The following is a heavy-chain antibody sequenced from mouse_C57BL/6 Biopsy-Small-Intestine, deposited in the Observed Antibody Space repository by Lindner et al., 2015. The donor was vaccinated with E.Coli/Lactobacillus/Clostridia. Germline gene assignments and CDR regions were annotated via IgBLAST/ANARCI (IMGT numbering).Heavy chain of an antibody. V-gene: IGHV1-82*01. CDR1: GYAFSTSW. Sequence: QLQESGPELVKPGASVKISCKASGYAFSTSWMNWVKQRPGKGLEWIGRSYPGDGNANYNGKFKGKATLTADKSSNTAYMQLSSLTSEDSAVYFCTRPSDDYGGVFAYWGQGDSGHCLC. CDR2: SYPGDGNA. D-gene: IGHD2-4*01. J-gene: IGHJ3*01. CDR3: TRPSDDYGGVFAY.